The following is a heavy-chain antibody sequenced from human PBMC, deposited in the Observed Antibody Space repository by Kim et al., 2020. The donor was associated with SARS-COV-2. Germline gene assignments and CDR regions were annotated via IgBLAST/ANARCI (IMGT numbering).Heavy chain of an antibody. J-gene: IGHJ2*01. Sequence: RFTISRDNAKNSLYLQMNSLRAEDTAVYYCARDPYYDSSGYYYEDWYFDLWGRGTLVTVSS. D-gene: IGHD3-22*01. CDR3: ARDPYYDSSGYYYEDWYFDL. V-gene: IGHV3-11*06.